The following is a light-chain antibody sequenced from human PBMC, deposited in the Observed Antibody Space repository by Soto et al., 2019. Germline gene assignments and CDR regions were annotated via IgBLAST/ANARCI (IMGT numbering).Light chain of an antibody. J-gene: IGLJ1*01. Sequence: QSVLTQPASVSGSTGQSITIPCNGTSSDVGGYNYVSWYQQHPGKAPKLMIYDVSNRPSGVSNRFSGSKSGNTASLTISGLQAEDEPDYYCSSYTSSSPRGNAFGPGTKVTVL. CDR3: SSYTSSSPRGNA. CDR1: SSDVGGYNY. CDR2: DVS. V-gene: IGLV2-14*01.